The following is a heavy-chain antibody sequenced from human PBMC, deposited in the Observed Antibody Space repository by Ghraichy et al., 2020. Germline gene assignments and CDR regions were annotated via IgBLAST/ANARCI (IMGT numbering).Heavy chain of an antibody. D-gene: IGHD5-18*01. CDR1: GFIFSSYA. J-gene: IGHJ4*02. CDR3: ARAGGGYTDASPFCY. CDR2: IKKDGSEK. V-gene: IGHV3-7*03. Sequence: GGSLRLSCAASGFIFSSYAMSWVRQAPGKGLEWVANIKKDGSEKNYVDSVEGRFTISRDDAKKTLYLQMNSLRAEDTAVYYCARAGGGYTDASPFCYWGLGILVTVSS.